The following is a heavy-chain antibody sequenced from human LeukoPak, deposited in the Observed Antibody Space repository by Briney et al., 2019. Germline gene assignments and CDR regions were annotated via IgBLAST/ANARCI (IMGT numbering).Heavy chain of an antibody. V-gene: IGHV1-18*04. D-gene: IGHD2-21*02. Sequence: ASVKVSCKASGYTFTSYGISWVRQAPGQGLEWMGWISAYNGNTNYAQKLQGRVTMTTDTSTSTAYMELRSLRSDDTAVYYCARDMHIVVVTAIDAFDIWGQGTVVTVSS. CDR3: ARDMHIVVVTAIDAFDI. CDR2: ISAYNGNT. J-gene: IGHJ3*02. CDR1: GYTFTSYG.